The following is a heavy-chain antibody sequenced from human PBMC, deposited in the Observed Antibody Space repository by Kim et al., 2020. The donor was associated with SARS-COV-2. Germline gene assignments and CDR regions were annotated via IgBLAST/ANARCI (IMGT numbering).Heavy chain of an antibody. J-gene: IGHJ6*02. Sequence: SETLSLTCTVSGGSISSYYWSWIRQPPGKGLEWIGYIYYSGSTNYNPSLKSRVTISVDTSKNQFSLKLSSVTAADTAVYYCARTDILTGYYNYYGMDVWGQGTTVTVSS. CDR2: IYYSGST. CDR1: GGSISSYY. D-gene: IGHD3-9*01. V-gene: IGHV4-59*13. CDR3: ARTDILTGYYNYYGMDV.